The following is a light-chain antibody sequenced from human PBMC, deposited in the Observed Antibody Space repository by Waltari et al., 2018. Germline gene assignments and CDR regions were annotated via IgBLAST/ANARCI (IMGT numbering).Light chain of an antibody. CDR1: SSNIGNNA. CDR2: YDV. CDR3: AAWDDSLNGLV. Sequence: QSVLTQPPSVSEAPRQRVTISCSGSSSNIGNNAVNWYQQLPGKAPKLLIYYDVLLPSGVSDRFSGAKSGTSASLAISWLQSEDEADYYCAAWDDSLNGLVFGGGTKLTVL. J-gene: IGLJ2*01. V-gene: IGLV1-36*01.